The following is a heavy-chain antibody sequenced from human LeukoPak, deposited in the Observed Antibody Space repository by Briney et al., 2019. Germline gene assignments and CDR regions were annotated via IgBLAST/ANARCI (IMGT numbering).Heavy chain of an antibody. CDR2: ISYDGTNK. V-gene: IGHV3-30*18. CDR1: GFTFGSYG. J-gene: IGHJ4*02. CDR3: AKSDDHCSGGTCHIDC. Sequence: GGSLRLSCEASGFTFGSYGMHLVRQAPGKGLEWVSIISYDGTNKYYADSVKGRFTLSRDNSQNTLSMEMNGLRAEDTAVYYCAKSDDHCSGGTCHIDCWGQGTLVTVSS. D-gene: IGHD2-15*01.